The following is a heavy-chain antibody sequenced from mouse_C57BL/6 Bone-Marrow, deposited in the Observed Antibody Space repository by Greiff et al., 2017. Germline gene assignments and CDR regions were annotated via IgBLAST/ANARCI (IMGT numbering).Heavy chain of an antibody. V-gene: IGHV3-6*01. CDR3: ARIHYYAMDY. Sequence: VQLQQSGPGLVKPSQSLSLTCSVTGYSITSGYYWNWIRQFPGNKLEWMGYISYDGSNNYNPSLKNRISITRDTSKNQFFLKLNSVTTEDTATYYCARIHYYAMDYWGQGTSVTVSS. CDR2: ISYDGSN. J-gene: IGHJ4*01. CDR1: GYSITSGYY.